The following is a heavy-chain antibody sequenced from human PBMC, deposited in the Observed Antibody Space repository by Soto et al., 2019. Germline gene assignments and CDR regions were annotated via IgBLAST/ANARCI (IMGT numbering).Heavy chain of an antibody. J-gene: IGHJ6*02. D-gene: IGHD6-19*01. CDR2: INHSGST. CDR3: AGAGTDYYYGMDV. Sequence: SLTCAVYGGSFSGYYWSWIRQPPGKGLEWIGEINHSGSTNYNPSLKSRVTISVDTSKNQFSLRLSSVTAADTAVYYCAGAGTDYYYGMDVWGQGTTVTVSS. CDR1: GGSFSGYY. V-gene: IGHV4-34*01.